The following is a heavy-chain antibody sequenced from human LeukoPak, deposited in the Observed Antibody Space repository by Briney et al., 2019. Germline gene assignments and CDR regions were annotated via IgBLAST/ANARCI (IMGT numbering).Heavy chain of an antibody. Sequence: GGSLRLSCAASGFTFSSYAMHWVRQAPGKGLEWVAVISYDGSNKYYADSVKGRFTISRYNSKNTLYLQMNSLRAEDTAVYYCARDHSPSGLGSVDYWGQGTLVTVSS. D-gene: IGHD6-25*01. CDR1: GFTFSSYA. J-gene: IGHJ4*02. CDR3: ARDHSPSGLGSVDY. CDR2: ISYDGSNK. V-gene: IGHV3-30-3*01.